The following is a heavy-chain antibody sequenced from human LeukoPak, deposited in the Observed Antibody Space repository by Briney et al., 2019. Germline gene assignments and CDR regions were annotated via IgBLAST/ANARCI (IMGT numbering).Heavy chain of an antibody. CDR2: ISSSGSTI. CDR1: GFTFSSYE. J-gene: IGHJ3*02. CDR3: ARDSSGWSHDAFDI. Sequence: PGGSLRLSCAASGFTFSSYEMNWVRQAPGKGLEWVSYISSSGSTIYYTGSVKGRFTISRDNAKNSLYLQMNSLRAEDTAIYYCARDSSGWSHDAFDIWGQGTMVTVSS. D-gene: IGHD6-19*01. V-gene: IGHV3-48*03.